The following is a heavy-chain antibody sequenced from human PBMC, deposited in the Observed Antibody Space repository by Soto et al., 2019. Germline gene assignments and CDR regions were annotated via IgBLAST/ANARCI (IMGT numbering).Heavy chain of an antibody. CDR2: ISYDGNNK. CDR1: GFTFSTFG. J-gene: IGHJ6*02. D-gene: IGHD4-17*01. CDR3: AKDLQAYGDYDYYCYGLDV. V-gene: IGHV3-30*18. Sequence: QLVESGGGVVPPGASLRLSCAASGFTFSTFGMHWVRQTPGKGLKWVAVISYDGNNKVYADSVKGRFTISRDNFKNTVDLVMNTLKVDDTAVYYCAKDLQAYGDYDYYCYGLDVWGQGATVSVSS.